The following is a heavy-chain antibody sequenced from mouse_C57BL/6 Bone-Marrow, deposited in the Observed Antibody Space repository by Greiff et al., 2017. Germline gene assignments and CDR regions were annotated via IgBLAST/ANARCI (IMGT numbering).Heavy chain of an antibody. CDR2: IDPSDSYT. V-gene: IGHV1-69*01. D-gene: IGHD4-1*01. Sequence: VQLQQPGAELVMPGASVKLSCKASGYTFTSYWMHWVKQRPGQGLEWIGEIDPSDSYTTYNQKFKGKSTLTVDKSSSTAYMQLSSLTSEDSAVYYCARESNWDYFDYWGQGTTLTVSA. CDR3: ARESNWDYFDY. CDR1: GYTFTSYW. J-gene: IGHJ2*01.